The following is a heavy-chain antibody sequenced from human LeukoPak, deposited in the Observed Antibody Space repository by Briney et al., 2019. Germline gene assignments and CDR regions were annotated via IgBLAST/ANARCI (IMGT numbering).Heavy chain of an antibody. CDR3: ARLYSGDDLLYGMDV. CDR1: GYSFTSYW. Sequence: PGESLKISCKGSGYSFTSYWIGWVRPMPGKGLEWMGIIYPGDSDTRYSPSFQGQVTISADKSISTAYLQWSGLKASDTAMYYCARLYSGDDLLYGMDVWGQGTTVTVSS. V-gene: IGHV5-51*01. CDR2: IYPGDSDT. J-gene: IGHJ6*02. D-gene: IGHD5-12*01.